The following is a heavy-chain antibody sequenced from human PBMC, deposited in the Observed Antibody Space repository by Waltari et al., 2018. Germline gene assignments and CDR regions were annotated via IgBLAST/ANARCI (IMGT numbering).Heavy chain of an antibody. CDR3: AAETGMVRGVIIDY. D-gene: IGHD3-10*01. V-gene: IGHV1-58*01. Sequence: QMQLVQSGPEVKKPGTSVKVSCKASGFTFSSSAVQWVRQARGQRLEWIGWIVVGSGNTNYAQKFQERVTITRAMSTSTAYMELSSLRSDDTAVYYCAAETGMVRGVIIDYWGQGSLVTVSS. CDR1: GFTFSSSA. CDR2: IVVGSGNT. J-gene: IGHJ4*02.